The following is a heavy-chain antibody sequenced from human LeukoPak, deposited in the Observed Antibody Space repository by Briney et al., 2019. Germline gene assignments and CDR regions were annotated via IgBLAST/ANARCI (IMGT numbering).Heavy chain of an antibody. CDR3: ARGRFLEWFKVKDAFDI. Sequence: GASVKVSCKASGYTFTSNDINWLRQAPGQGLEWMGWISVNNGNTNYAQKFQGRVTMTTDTSTTTAYMEMRSLRSDDTAVYYCARGRFLEWFKVKDAFDIWGQGTMVTVS. CDR2: ISVNNGNT. V-gene: IGHV1-18*01. CDR1: GYTFTSND. D-gene: IGHD3-3*01. J-gene: IGHJ3*02.